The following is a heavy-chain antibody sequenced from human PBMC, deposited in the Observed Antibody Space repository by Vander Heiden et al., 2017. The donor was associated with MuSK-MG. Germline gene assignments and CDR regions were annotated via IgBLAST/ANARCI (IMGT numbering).Heavy chain of an antibody. CDR2: INAGNGNT. Sequence: QVQLVQSGAEVKKPGASVKVSCKASGYTFTSYAMHWVRQAPGQRLEWMGWINAGNGNTKYSQKFQGRVTITRDTSASTAYMELSSLRSEDTAVYYCARDQGIVATPGDYWGQGTLVTVSS. CDR1: GYTFTSYA. V-gene: IGHV1-3*01. J-gene: IGHJ4*02. D-gene: IGHD5-12*01. CDR3: ARDQGIVATPGDY.